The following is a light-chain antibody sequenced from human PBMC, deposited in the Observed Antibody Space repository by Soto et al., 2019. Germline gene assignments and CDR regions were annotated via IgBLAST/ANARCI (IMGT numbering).Light chain of an antibody. V-gene: IGKV3-11*01. Sequence: EIVFTQSPATLSLSPWKRATLSCRASQSVSSYLAWYQQKPGQAPRLLIYDASNRATGIPARFSGSGSGTDFTLTISSLEPEDFAVYYCQQRSNWPITFGQGTRLEI. CDR2: DAS. J-gene: IGKJ5*01. CDR3: QQRSNWPIT. CDR1: QSVSSY.